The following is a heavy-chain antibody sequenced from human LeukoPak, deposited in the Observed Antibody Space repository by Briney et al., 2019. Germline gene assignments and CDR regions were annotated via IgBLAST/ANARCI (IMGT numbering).Heavy chain of an antibody. CDR3: AILQSGSPNFNFDY. CDR1: GFTFSTYW. CDR2: ISSSGSTI. D-gene: IGHD3-10*01. Sequence: GGSLRLSCAASGFTFSTYWMSWVRQAPGKGLEWVSYISSSGSTIYYADSVKCRFTISRDNAKNSLYLQMNSLRAEDTAVYYCAILQSGSPNFNFDYWGQGTLVTVSS. V-gene: IGHV3-48*04. J-gene: IGHJ4*02.